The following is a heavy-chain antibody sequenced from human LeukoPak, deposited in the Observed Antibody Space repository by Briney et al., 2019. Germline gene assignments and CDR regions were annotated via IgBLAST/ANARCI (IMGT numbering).Heavy chain of an antibody. CDR3: AGVAPYFGTISR. CDR2: INHSGST. V-gene: IGHV4-34*01. CDR1: GGSFSGYY. J-gene: IGHJ4*02. D-gene: IGHD1-7*01. Sequence: PSETLSLTCAVYGGSFSGYYWSWIRQPPGKGLEWIGEINHSGSTNYNPSLKSRVTISVDTSKNQFSLKLSSVTAADTAVYYCAGVAPYFGTISRWGQGTLVTVSS.